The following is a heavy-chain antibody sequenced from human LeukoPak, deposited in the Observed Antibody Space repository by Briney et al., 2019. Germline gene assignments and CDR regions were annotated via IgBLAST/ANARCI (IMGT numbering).Heavy chain of an antibody. D-gene: IGHD4-17*01. Sequence: GSSVKVSCKASGGTFSSYAISWVRQAPGQGLEWMGGIIPIFGTTNYAQKFQDRVTITADKSTSTAYMELSSLRSEDTAVYYCARKGPRMTTRAGWFDPWGQGTLVTVSS. CDR3: ARKGPRMTTRAGWFDP. V-gene: IGHV1-69*06. CDR2: IIPIFGTT. CDR1: GGTFSSYA. J-gene: IGHJ5*02.